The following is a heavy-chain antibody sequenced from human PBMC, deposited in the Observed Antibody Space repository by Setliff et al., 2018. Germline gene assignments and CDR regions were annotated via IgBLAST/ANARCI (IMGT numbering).Heavy chain of an antibody. CDR2: IYYSGST. CDR3: ARGPRRDYDFWGGTGGAFDI. Sequence: SETLSLTCTVSGGSISSGGYYWSWIRQHPGKGLEWIGYIYYSGSTNYNPSLKSRVTISVDTSKNQFSLKLSSVTAADTAVYYCARGPRRDYDFWGGTGGAFDIWGQGTMVTVS. CDR1: GGSISSGGYY. V-gene: IGHV4-61*08. D-gene: IGHD3-3*01. J-gene: IGHJ3*02.